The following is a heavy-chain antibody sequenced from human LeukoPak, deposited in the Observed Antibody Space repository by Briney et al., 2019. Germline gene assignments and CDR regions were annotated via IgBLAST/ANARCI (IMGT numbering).Heavy chain of an antibody. V-gene: IGHV4-34*01. Sequence: SETLSLTCAVYGGSFSGYYWSWIRQPPGKGLEWIGEINHSGSTNYNPSLKSRVTISVDTSKNQFSLKLSSVTAADTAVYYCARTVSYSSSWYGLWWFDPWGQGTLVTVSS. CDR3: ARTVSYSSSWYGLWWFDP. CDR2: INHSGST. D-gene: IGHD6-13*01. J-gene: IGHJ5*02. CDR1: GGSFSGYY.